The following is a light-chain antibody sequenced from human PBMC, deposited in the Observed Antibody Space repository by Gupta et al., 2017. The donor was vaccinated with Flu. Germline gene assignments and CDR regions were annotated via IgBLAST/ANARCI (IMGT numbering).Light chain of an antibody. CDR3: QQRSKWWT. J-gene: IGKJ1*01. V-gene: IGKV3-11*01. CDR2: DAS. Sequence: EVVLTQSPATLSLSPGERATRSCRDSQSVRTALAWYQHKPGQAPRLLIYDASYRAAGSPDRFSESGSGTDFTLSIRRGEAEDFAIYYGQQRSKWWTFGQGTRVEIK. CDR1: QSVRTA.